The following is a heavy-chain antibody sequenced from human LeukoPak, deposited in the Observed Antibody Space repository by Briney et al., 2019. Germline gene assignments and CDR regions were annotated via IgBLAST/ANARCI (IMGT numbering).Heavy chain of an antibody. V-gene: IGHV4-59*01. D-gene: IGHD2-15*01. CDR3: ARDVGSYFDY. J-gene: IGHJ4*02. CDR2: IYYIGST. CDR1: GDSISGYY. Sequence: SETLSLTCTVSGDSISGYYWSWVRQPPGKGLECIGYIYYIGSTNYNPSLKSRVTISVDTSKNQFSLKLSSVTAADTAVYYCARDVGSYFDYWGQGTLVTVSS.